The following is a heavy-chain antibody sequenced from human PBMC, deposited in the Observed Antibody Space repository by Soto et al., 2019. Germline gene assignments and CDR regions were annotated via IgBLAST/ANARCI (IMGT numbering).Heavy chain of an antibody. CDR1: GFLVSTSY. V-gene: IGHV3-53*01. D-gene: IGHD1-26*01. Sequence: PGGSLRLSCAASGFLVSTSYMSWVRQAPGKGLEWVSVIYSGGDSYYADSVKGRFTTSRDNSKNTLYLQMNNLRAEDTAVYYCTRDVGNFYNSWGQGTQVTVSS. CDR3: TRDVGNFYNS. J-gene: IGHJ4*02. CDR2: IYSGGDS.